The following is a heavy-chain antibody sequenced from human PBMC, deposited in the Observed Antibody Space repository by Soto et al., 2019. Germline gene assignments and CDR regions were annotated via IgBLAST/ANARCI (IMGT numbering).Heavy chain of an antibody. Sequence: PSETLSLTCAVSGDSISSGGYSWSWIRQPPGKGLEWIGYIYHSGSASYNPSLKSRVTISVDGSKNHFSLQLTSVTAADTAVYYCARGRLLPAVNFDYWGQGALVTSPQ. CDR1: GDSISSGGYS. V-gene: IGHV4-30-2*01. CDR3: ARGRLLPAVNFDY. CDR2: IYHSGSA. J-gene: IGHJ4*02. D-gene: IGHD2-2*01.